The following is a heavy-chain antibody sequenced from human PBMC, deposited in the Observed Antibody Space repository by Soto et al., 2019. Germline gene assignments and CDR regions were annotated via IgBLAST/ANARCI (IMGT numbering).Heavy chain of an antibody. CDR2: ISYDGSNK. CDR1: GFTFSSYA. V-gene: IGHV3-30-3*01. D-gene: IGHD3-22*01. J-gene: IGHJ4*02. CDR3: ARDDYDCTGYSDY. Sequence: QVQLVESGGGVVQPGRSLRLSCAASGFTFSSYAMHWVRQAPGKGLEWVAVISYDGSNKYYADYVKGRFTISRDNSKNTLYLQMNSLSAEDTAVYYCARDDYDCTGYSDYWGQGTLVTVSS.